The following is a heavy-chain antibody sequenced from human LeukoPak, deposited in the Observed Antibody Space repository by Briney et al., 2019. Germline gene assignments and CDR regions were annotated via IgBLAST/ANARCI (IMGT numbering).Heavy chain of an antibody. V-gene: IGHV4-39*01. CDR1: GGSISSSSNF. CDR2: ISYSGST. D-gene: IGHD1-26*01. CDR3: ARLTPYSGSPLGDY. J-gene: IGHJ4*02. Sequence: PWETQSLTCTVSGGSISSSSNFWGWIRQPPGKGLGWIGSISYSGSTYYNPSLKSRVTISVDTSKNQFSLKLSSVTAADTAVYYCARLTPYSGSPLGDYWGQGTLVTVSS.